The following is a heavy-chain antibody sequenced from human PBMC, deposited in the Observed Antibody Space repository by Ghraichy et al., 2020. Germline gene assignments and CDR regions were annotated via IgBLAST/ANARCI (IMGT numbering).Heavy chain of an antibody. Sequence: LSLTCAASGFTFSSYEMNWVRQAPGKGLEWVSYISSSGSTIYYADSVKGRFTISRDNAKNSLYLQMNSLRAEDTAVYYCARVPRGQQLAHRRGNHWYFDLWGRGTLVTVSS. V-gene: IGHV3-48*03. D-gene: IGHD6-13*01. CDR1: GFTFSSYE. CDR3: ARVPRGQQLAHRRGNHWYFDL. CDR2: ISSSGSTI. J-gene: IGHJ2*01.